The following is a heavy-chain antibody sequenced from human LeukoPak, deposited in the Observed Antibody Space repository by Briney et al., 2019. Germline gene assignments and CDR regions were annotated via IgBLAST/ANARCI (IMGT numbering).Heavy chain of an antibody. V-gene: IGHV3-21*01. CDR2: ISSSSSYI. CDR1: GFTFSSYG. CDR3: ARDRCSSTSCYVFN. J-gene: IGHJ4*02. Sequence: GGSLRLSCAASGFTFSSYGMNWVRQAPGKGLEWVSSISSSSSYIYYADSVKGRFTISRDNAKNSLYLQMNSLRAEDTAVYYCARDRCSSTSCYVFNWGQGTLVTVSS. D-gene: IGHD2-2*01.